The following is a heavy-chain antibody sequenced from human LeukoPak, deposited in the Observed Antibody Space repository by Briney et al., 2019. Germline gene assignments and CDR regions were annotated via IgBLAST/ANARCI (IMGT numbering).Heavy chain of an antibody. CDR2: IWYDGSNK. D-gene: IGHD2-2*01. CDR1: GFTFSSYG. V-gene: IGHV3-33*01. J-gene: IGHJ4*02. Sequence: GRSLRLSCAASGFTFSSYGMHWVRQAPGKGLEWVAVIWYDGSNKYYADSVKGRFTISRDNSKNTLYLQMNSLRAEDTAVYYCARAVPAAMFSYYFDYWGQGTLVTVSS. CDR3: ARAVPAAMFSYYFDY.